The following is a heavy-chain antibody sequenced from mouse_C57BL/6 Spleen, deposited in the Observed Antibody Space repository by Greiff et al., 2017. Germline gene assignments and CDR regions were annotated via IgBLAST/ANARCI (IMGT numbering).Heavy chain of an antibody. CDR3: ARSPTGSYAMDY. V-gene: IGHV1-69*01. Sequence: VQLQQPGAELVMPGASVKLSCKASGYTFTSYWMHWVKQRPGQGLEWIGEIDPSDSYTNYNQKFKGKSTLTVDKSSSTAYMQLSSLTSEDSAVYYCARSPTGSYAMDYWGQGTSVTVSS. J-gene: IGHJ4*01. CDR1: GYTFTSYW. D-gene: IGHD4-1*02. CDR2: IDPSDSYT.